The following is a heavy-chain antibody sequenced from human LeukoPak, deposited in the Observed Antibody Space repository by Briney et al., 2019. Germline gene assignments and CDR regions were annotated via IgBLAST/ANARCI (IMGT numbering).Heavy chain of an antibody. D-gene: IGHD3-10*01. CDR2: IYTTGST. CDR1: GGSISSGSSW. V-gene: IGHV4-61*02. Sequence: PSETLSLTCTVSGGSISSGSSWWNWTRQPAGRGLERIGLIYTTGSTNYNPSLKSRVTISVDTSKNQFSLKLSSVTAADTAVYYCARHKARITMVRGVSPWFDPWGQGTLVTVSS. J-gene: IGHJ5*02. CDR3: ARHKARITMVRGVSPWFDP.